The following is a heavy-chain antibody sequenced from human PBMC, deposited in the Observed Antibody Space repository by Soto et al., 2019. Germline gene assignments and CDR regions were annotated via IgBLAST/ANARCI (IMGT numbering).Heavy chain of an antibody. CDR1: GYSFTTYY. J-gene: IGHJ5*02. Sequence: QVQLVQSGAVVRKPGASVKVSCVASGYSFTTYYMHWVRQAPGQGLEWMGIINPNDGTTDYAQTFQGRVSITRDKSTSTVYWDLSNLTSEDTAVYYCARPYGELEGFDPWGQGTRVTVSS. CDR3: ARPYGELEGFDP. CDR2: INPNDGTT. D-gene: IGHD4-17*01. V-gene: IGHV1-46*01.